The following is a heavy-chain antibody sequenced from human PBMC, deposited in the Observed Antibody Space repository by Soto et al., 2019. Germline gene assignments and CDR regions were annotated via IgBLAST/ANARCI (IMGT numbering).Heavy chain of an antibody. CDR3: AKDFGSSWTPFDY. CDR2: ISYDGSNK. J-gene: IGHJ4*02. CDR1: GLTLSSCG. D-gene: IGHD6-13*01. Sequence: PGRSLRLDCAASGLTLSSCGTHWVRQAPGKGLEWVAVISYDGSNKYYADSVKGRFTISRDNSKNTLYLQMNSLRAEDTAVYYCAKDFGSSWTPFDYWGQGTLVTVSS. V-gene: IGHV3-30*18.